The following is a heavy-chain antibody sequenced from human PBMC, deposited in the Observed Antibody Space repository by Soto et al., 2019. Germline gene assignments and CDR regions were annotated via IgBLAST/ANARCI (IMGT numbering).Heavy chain of an antibody. Sequence: QVQLVQSGFEVKEPGASVKVSCKASGYNFTNYHMHWVRQAPGQGLEWMGRINPSSGVTTYAQRFPGRVTMTRDTSTSTVYMELSSLRSDDTAVYHCASDSLALGTGLGYWGQGTMVTVS. CDR3: ASDSLALGTGLGY. J-gene: IGHJ4*02. D-gene: IGHD1-26*01. V-gene: IGHV1-46*01. CDR1: GYNFTNYH. CDR2: INPSSGVT.